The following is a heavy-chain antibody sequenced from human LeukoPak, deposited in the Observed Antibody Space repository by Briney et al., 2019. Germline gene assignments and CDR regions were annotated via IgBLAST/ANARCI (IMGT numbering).Heavy chain of an antibody. CDR1: GFTFSSYS. V-gene: IGHV3-74*03. CDR2: ISPDGSNT. J-gene: IGHJ5*02. CDR3: AREINKWFDP. Sequence: PGGSLRLSCAASGFTFSSYSMSWVRQAPGKGLVWVSRISPDGSNTKNADSVKGRFTIYRDNARSTLFLQLNSLRAEDTAVYYCAREINKWFDPWGQGTLVTVSS.